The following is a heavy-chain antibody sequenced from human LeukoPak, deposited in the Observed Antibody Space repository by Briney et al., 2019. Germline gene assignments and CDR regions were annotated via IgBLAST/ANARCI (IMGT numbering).Heavy chain of an antibody. D-gene: IGHD3-9*01. CDR3: ARDQDYDILTGLAGVDY. Sequence: GSQTLPCAASGFIFSTYAMLCLPPAPGTSIARLHLMSYDGSNKYYADSVKGRFTISRDNSKNTLYLQMYSLRAEATAVYYCARDQDYDILTGLAGVDYWGQGTLVTVSS. CDR1: GFIFSTYA. J-gene: IGHJ4*02. V-gene: IGHV3-30*16. CDR2: MSYDGSNK.